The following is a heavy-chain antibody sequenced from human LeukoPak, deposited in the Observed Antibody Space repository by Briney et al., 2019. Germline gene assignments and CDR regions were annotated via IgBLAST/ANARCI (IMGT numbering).Heavy chain of an antibody. D-gene: IGHD3-10*01. CDR1: GFTFSNHP. Sequence: GGSLRLSCAASGFTFSNHPMHWVRQTPGKRLEYVSAISPRGDGTWYADSVKGRFTISRDNSKNTLYLQMNSLRAEDTAVYYCAKDRPVLSSGDFDYWGQGTLVTVSS. CDR2: ISPRGDGT. V-gene: IGHV3-64*04. CDR3: AKDRPVLSSGDFDY. J-gene: IGHJ4*02.